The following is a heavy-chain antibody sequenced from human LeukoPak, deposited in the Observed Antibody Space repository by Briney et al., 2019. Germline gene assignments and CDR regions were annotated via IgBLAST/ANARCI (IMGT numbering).Heavy chain of an antibody. CDR3: AKHSYYYDSSGSYFDY. J-gene: IGHJ4*02. CDR2: ISYDGSNK. CDR1: GFTFSSYG. V-gene: IGHV3-30*18. D-gene: IGHD3-22*01. Sequence: PGESLRLSCAASGFTFSSYGMHWVRQAPGKGLEWVAVISYDGSNKYYADSVKGRFTISRDNSKNTLYLQMNSLRAEDTAVYYCAKHSYYYDSSGSYFDYWGQGTLVTVSS.